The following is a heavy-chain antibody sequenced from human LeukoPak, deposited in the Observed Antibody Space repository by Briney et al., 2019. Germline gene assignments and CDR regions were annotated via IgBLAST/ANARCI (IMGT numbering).Heavy chain of an antibody. D-gene: IGHD2-2*01. CDR3: ARGTSSSWHSAGGY. V-gene: IGHV1-46*01. Sequence: GASVKVSCKASGYTFVIYYMHWVRQAPGQGLEWMGIINPSGGISNYAQKFQGRLTMTGDPSTSTVYMELSSLRSEDTAVYYCARGTSSSWHSAGGYWGQGTVVTVSS. CDR2: INPSGGIS. CDR1: GYTFVIYY. J-gene: IGHJ4*02.